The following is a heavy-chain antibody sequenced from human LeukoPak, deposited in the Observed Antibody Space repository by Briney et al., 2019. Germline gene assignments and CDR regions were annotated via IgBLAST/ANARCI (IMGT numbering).Heavy chain of an antibody. CDR3: ARDAHYYDSSGYFRAPFDY. CDR1: GFTFSSYA. V-gene: IGHV3-23*01. J-gene: IGHJ4*02. Sequence: GGSLRLSCAASGFTFSSYAMSWVRQAPGKGLEWVSAISGSGGSTIDYADSVKGRFTISRDNAKNSLYLQMNSLRAEDTAVYYCARDAHYYDSSGYFRAPFDYWGQGTLVTVSS. CDR2: ISGSGGSTI. D-gene: IGHD3-22*01.